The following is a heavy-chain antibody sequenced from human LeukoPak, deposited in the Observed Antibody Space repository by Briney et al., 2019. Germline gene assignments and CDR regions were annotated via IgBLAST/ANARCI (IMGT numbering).Heavy chain of an antibody. CDR1: GFTFSNYA. J-gene: IGHJ4*02. V-gene: IGHV3-23*01. CDR3: AKVIREVDMSYDY. CDR2: IHYSGGST. D-gene: IGHD5-24*01. Sequence: GGSLRLSCVASGFTFSNYALSWVRQAPGKGLEWVSAIHYSGGSTYYADSVKGRFTISRDNSKNTLYLQMNSLRAEDTAVYYCAKVIREVDMSYDYWGQGTLVTVSS.